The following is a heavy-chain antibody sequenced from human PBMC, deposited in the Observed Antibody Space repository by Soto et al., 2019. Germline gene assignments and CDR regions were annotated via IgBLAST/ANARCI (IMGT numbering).Heavy chain of an antibody. J-gene: IGHJ4*02. CDR3: ARGVYDFWSGYNYVDY. CDR1: GGSISSGDYY. CDR2: IYYSGST. V-gene: IGHV4-30-4*01. Sequence: QVQLQESGPGLVKPSQTLSLTCTVSGGSISSGDYYWSWIRQPPGKGLEWIGYIYYSGSTYYNPSLKSRVTISVDTSKNQFSLKLSSVTAADTAVYYCARGVYDFWSGYNYVDYWGQGTLVTVSS. D-gene: IGHD3-3*01.